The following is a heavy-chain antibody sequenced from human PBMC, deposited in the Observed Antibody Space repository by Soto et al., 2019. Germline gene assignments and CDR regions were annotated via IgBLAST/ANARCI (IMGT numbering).Heavy chain of an antibody. CDR1: GDSVSSNSAA. CDR2: TYYRSKWYN. CDR3: ARARRLWAIAVAGYYYYYGMDV. J-gene: IGHJ6*02. Sequence: KQSQTLSLTCAISGDSVSSNSAAWNWIRQSPARGLEWLGRTYYRSKWYNDYAVSVKSRITINPDTSKNQFYLQLNSVTPEDTAVYYCARARRLWAIAVAGYYYYYGMDVWGQGTTVTVSS. V-gene: IGHV6-1*01. D-gene: IGHD6-19*01.